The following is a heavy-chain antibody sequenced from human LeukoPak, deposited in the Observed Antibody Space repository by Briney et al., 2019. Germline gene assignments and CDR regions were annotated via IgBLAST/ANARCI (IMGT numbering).Heavy chain of an antibody. CDR2: ISSSSNTI. D-gene: IGHD3-10*01. CDR1: GFTFSTYN. J-gene: IGHJ4*02. CDR3: ARDYYNSGSYPSDY. V-gene: IGHV3-48*02. Sequence: GESLRLSCSASGFTFSTYNMNWVRQAPGKGLEWVSYISSSSNTIYYADSVKGRFTISRDNAKNSLYLQMNSMRDEDTAVYYCARDYYNSGSYPSDYWGQGTLVTVSS.